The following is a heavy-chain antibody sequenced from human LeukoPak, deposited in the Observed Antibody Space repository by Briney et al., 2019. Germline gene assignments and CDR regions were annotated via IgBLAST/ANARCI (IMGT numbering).Heavy chain of an antibody. J-gene: IGHJ4*02. CDR3: ARGVEPLAANTLAY. D-gene: IGHD1-14*01. V-gene: IGHV3-53*01. CDR2: LYSDGNT. Sequence: PGGSLRLFCAASGFTVITNDMTWVRDAPGKGLEWVSVLYSDGNTKYADSVQGRFTISRDNSKNTLYLEMNSLSPDDTAVYYCARGVEPLAANTLAYWGQGTLVTVSS. CDR1: GFTVITND.